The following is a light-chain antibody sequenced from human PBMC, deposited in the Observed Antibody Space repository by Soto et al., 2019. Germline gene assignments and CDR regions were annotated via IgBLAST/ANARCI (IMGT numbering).Light chain of an antibody. J-gene: IGKJ1*01. V-gene: IGKV1-33*01. CDR1: QDISNY. CDR3: QQRSNWPQT. CDR2: DAS. Sequence: DIQTTQSPSSLSASVGDRVTITFQASQDISNYLNWYQQKPGKAPKLLIYDASNLETGVPSRFSGSASGTDFTLTISSLEPEDFAVYYCQQRSNWPQTFGQGTKVDIK.